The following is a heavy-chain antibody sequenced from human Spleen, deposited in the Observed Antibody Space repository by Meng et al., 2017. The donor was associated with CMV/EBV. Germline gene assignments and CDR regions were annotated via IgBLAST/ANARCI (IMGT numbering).Heavy chain of an antibody. D-gene: IGHD5-18*01. CDR2: ISGSGGTT. V-gene: IGHV3-23*01. J-gene: IGHJ4*02. CDR3: AKKGAAMTFAY. Sequence: SCAASGLTFSSYAMSWVRQAPGKGLEWVSTISGSGGTTYYADSVKGRFTLSRDNSKDTLYLQMNSLRAEDTAIYYCAKKGAAMTFAYWGQGTLVTVSS. CDR1: GLTFSSYA.